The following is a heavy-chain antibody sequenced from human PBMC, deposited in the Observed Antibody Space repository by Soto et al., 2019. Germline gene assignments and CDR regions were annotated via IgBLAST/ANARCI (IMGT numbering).Heavy chain of an antibody. J-gene: IGHJ4*02. CDR3: ARPYCSSSSCYSPPDY. Sequence: GGSLRLSCVASGLTLSNYWMHWVRQAPGKGLVWVSHINIDGRSTSYADSVKGRFTISRDNDKNTLYLQMNSLRAKDTAMYYCARPYCSSSSCYSPPDYWGQGTLVTVSS. CDR2: INIDGRST. CDR1: GLTLSNYW. D-gene: IGHD2-2*01. V-gene: IGHV3-74*01.